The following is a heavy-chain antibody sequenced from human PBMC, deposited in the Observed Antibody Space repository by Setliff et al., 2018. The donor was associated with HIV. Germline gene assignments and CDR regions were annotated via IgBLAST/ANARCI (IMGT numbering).Heavy chain of an antibody. CDR1: RGSISSFH. CDR3: VRHAGARIGISVAFDI. D-gene: IGHD1-20*01. V-gene: IGHV4-59*08. Sequence: SETLSLTCTVSRGSISSFHWSWIRRPPGMGLEWIGYISNVGHTNCIPSLKSRVTISMDTSKDQFSLRLTSVTAADTAVYYCVRHAGARIGISVAFDIWGQGSMVTVSS. J-gene: IGHJ3*02. CDR2: ISNVGHT.